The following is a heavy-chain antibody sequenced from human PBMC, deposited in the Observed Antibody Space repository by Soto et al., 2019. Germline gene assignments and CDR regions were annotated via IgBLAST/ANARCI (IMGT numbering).Heavy chain of an antibody. CDR1: GGSISSYY. V-gene: IGHV4-59*08. Sequence: SETLSLTCTVSGGSISSYYWSWIRQPPGKGLEWIGYIYYSGSTNYNPSLKSRVTISVDTSKNQFSLKLSSVTAADTAVYYCARQKTPGIAVAGIMSRYYYMDVWGKGTTVTVSS. CDR2: IYYSGST. D-gene: IGHD6-19*01. J-gene: IGHJ6*03. CDR3: ARQKTPGIAVAGIMSRYYYMDV.